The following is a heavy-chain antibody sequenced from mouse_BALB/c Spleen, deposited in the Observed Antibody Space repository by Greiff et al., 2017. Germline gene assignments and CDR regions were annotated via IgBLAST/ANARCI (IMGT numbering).Heavy chain of an antibody. Sequence: EVQGVESGAELVKPGASVKLSCTASGFNIKDTYMHWVKQRPEQGLEWIGRIDPANGNTKYDPKFQGKATITADTSSSTAYMQLSSPTSEDSAVYYCARSTRITAWFAYWGQGTLVTVSA. V-gene: IGHV14-3*02. CDR2: IDPANGNT. CDR1: GFNIKDTY. CDR3: ARSTRITAWFAY. D-gene: IGHD2-4*01. J-gene: IGHJ3*01.